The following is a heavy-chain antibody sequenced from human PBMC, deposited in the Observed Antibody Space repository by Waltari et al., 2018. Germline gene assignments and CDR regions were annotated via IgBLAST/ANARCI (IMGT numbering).Heavy chain of an antibody. CDR3: ARRYYDSSGYYYAWYFDL. CDR1: GFTFSSYW. D-gene: IGHD3-22*01. J-gene: IGHJ2*01. Sequence: EVQLVESGGGLVQPGGSLRLSCAASGFTFSSYWMSWVRQAPGKGLEWVAIIKQDGSEKYYVDSGKGRFTISRDNAKNSLYLQMNSLRAEDTAVYYCARRYYDSSGYYYAWYFDLWGRGTLVTVSS. CDR2: IKQDGSEK. V-gene: IGHV3-7*03.